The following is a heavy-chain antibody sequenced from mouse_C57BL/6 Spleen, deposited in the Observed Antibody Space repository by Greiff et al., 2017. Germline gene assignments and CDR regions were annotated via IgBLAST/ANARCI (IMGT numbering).Heavy chain of an antibody. J-gene: IGHJ2*01. D-gene: IGHD2-2*01. CDR1: GYTFTSYG. Sequence: VQGVESGAELARPGASVKLSCKASGYTFTSYGISWVKQRTGQGLEWIGEIYPRSGNTYYNEKFKGKATLTADKSSSTAYMELRSLTSEDSAVYFCARGGYGNDYWGQGTTRTVSS. CDR2: IYPRSGNT. V-gene: IGHV1-81*01. CDR3: ARGGYGNDY.